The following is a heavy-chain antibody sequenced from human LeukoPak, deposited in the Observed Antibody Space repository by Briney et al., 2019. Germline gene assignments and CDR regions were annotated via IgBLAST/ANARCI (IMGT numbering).Heavy chain of an antibody. CDR1: GGSISSYY. CDR2: IYYSGST. V-gene: IGHV4-59*01. Sequence: SETLSLTCTVSGGSISSYYWSWIRQPPGKGLEWIGYIYYSGSTNYNPSLKSRVTISVDTSKNQFSLKLSSVTAADTAVYYCARERASAGPHFEHWGRGILVTVSS. CDR3: ARERASAGPHFEH. J-gene: IGHJ4*02. D-gene: IGHD6-13*01.